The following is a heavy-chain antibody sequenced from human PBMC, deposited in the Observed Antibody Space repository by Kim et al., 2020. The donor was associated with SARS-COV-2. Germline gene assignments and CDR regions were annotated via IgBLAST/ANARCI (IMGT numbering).Heavy chain of an antibody. CDR3: ARASSTSCPCYYMDD. CDR2: ISSSGNST. Sequence: GGSLRLSCAASEFTFSTYWMYWVRQAPGKGLVWVSRISSSGNSTNYADSVKGRFTISRDNAKNTLYLQMNSLRAEDTAVYYCARASSTSCPCYYMDDWGEGRSATV. V-gene: IGHV3-74*01. CDR1: EFTFSTYW. J-gene: IGHJ6*03. D-gene: IGHD2-2*01.